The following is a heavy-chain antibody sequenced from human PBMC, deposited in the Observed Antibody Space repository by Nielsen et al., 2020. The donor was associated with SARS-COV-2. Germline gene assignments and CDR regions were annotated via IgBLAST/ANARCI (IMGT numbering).Heavy chain of an antibody. CDR2: ISYDGSFD. CDR3: SREGDSPHLDV. J-gene: IGHJ4*02. Sequence: GESLKISCATSGFRFRGYGMHWVRQAPGKGLEWVAVISYDGSFDKYGGAVKGRFTISRDNSKNILYLQMDNLRVEDTAVYYCSREGDSPHLDVWGQGALVTVSS. CDR1: GFRFRGYG. D-gene: IGHD1-26*01. V-gene: IGHV3-30*12.